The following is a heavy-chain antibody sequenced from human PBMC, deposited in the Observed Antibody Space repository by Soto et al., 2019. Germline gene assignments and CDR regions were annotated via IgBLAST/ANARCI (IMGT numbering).Heavy chain of an antibody. CDR1: GYTFTSYG. CDR2: ISAYNGNT. CDR3: XRYRXGGSLFDY. Sequence: QVQLVQSGAEVKKPGASVKVSCKASGYTFTSYGISWVRQAPGQGLEWMGWISAYNGNTNYAQKLXGXXTMXTDXXXXXAXXXXXXXXXXXXXXXXXXRYRXGGSLFDY. D-gene: IGHD3-16*02. V-gene: IGHV1-18*01. J-gene: IGHJ4*01.